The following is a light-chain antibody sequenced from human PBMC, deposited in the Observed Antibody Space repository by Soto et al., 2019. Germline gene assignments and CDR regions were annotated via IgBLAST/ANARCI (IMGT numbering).Light chain of an antibody. Sequence: QSVLTQPASVSGSPGQSITISCTGTSSDVGGYNYVSWYQQHQGKAPQLIFYEVSNRPSAVSNRFSGSKSGNTASLTISGLQTEDEADYHCSSYTSSSILYVFGTGTKVTVL. V-gene: IGLV2-14*01. J-gene: IGLJ1*01. CDR2: EVS. CDR1: SSDVGGYNY. CDR3: SSYTSSSILYV.